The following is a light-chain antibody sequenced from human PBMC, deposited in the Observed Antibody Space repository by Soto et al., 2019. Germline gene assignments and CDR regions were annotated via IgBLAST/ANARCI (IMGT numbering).Light chain of an antibody. CDR2: EVT. CDR3: SSYTSSITLVV. Sequence: QSALTQPASVSGSPGQSITISCTGTINDIGSYHYVAWYQHHPGKAPKLIIYEVTHRPSGVSNRFSGSKSGNTASLTISGLQAEDEADYYCSSYTSSITLVVFGGGTKLTVL. J-gene: IGLJ2*01. CDR1: INDIGSYHY. V-gene: IGLV2-14*01.